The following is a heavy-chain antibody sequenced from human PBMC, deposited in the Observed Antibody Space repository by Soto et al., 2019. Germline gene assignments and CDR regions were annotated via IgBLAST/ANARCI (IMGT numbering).Heavy chain of an antibody. J-gene: IGHJ6*02. CDR3: ARELNDFWSGHNIWVAGMDV. V-gene: IGHV3-53*01. D-gene: IGHD3-3*01. CDR1: GFTVSSNY. CDR2: IYSGGST. Sequence: GGSLRLSCAASGFTVSSNYMSWVRQAPGKGLEWVSVIYSGGSTYYADSVKGRFTISRDNSKHTLDLQMNSLRAEDTAVYYCARELNDFWSGHNIWVAGMDVWGQGTTVTVSS.